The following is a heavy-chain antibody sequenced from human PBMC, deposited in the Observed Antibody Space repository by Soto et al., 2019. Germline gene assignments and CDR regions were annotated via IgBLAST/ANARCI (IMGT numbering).Heavy chain of an antibody. CDR1: GYTFTGYG. D-gene: IGHD3-16*01. V-gene: IGHV1-18*01. J-gene: IGHJ6*02. Sequence: QVRLVQSGAEVRKPGASVKVSCKASGYTFTGYGFSWVRQAPGHGLEWMGWISVYNSNTNYAKKFPGRVTMTADTSTSTAHMELRSLRSDDTAVYFCARDAPGEPLDTFSYFGLDVWGRGTTVTVSS. CDR3: ARDAPGEPLDTFSYFGLDV. CDR2: ISVYNSNT.